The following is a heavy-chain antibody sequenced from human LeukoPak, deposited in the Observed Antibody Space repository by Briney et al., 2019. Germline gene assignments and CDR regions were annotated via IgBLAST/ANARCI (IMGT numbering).Heavy chain of an antibody. Sequence: SETLSLTCTVSDGSISSYYWSWIRQPPGKGLEWIGHIYDSGSTNYNPSLKSRVTISVDTSKNQFSLKLSSVTAADTAVYYCAREFSWSGFFDYWGQGTQVTVSS. CDR3: AREFSWSGFFDY. D-gene: IGHD3-3*01. CDR2: IYDSGST. J-gene: IGHJ4*02. V-gene: IGHV4-59*12. CDR1: DGSISSYY.